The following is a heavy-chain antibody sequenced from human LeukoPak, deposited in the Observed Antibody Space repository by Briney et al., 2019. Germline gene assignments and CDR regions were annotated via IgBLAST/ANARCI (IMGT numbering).Heavy chain of an antibody. CDR1: GFTLSDYY. V-gene: IGHV3-11*01. CDR2: ISSSGTTI. CDR3: ASLRGVNR. J-gene: IGHJ4*02. D-gene: IGHD3-10*01. Sequence: GGSLRLSRAASGFTLSDYYMSWIRQPPGKGLEWVSYISSSGTTIYYADSVRGRFTVSRDNAKNSLYLQMDSLSAEDTAVYYCASLRGVNRWGQGTLVTVSS.